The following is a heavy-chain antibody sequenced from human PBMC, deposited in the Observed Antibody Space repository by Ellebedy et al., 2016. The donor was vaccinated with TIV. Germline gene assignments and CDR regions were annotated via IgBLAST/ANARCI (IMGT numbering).Heavy chain of an antibody. D-gene: IGHD3-16*01. CDR3: ASDKQYTGSYGY. J-gene: IGHJ4*02. V-gene: IGHV1-46*01. CDR1: GYTFTNYY. CDR2: INPSGGST. Sequence: ASVKVSCRASGYTFTNYYIHWVRQAPGQGLEWMGIINPSGGSTSYAQKFQGRVTMTSDTSTSTIYMELSSLRSEDTAVYYCASDKQYTGSYGYWGQGTLVTVSS.